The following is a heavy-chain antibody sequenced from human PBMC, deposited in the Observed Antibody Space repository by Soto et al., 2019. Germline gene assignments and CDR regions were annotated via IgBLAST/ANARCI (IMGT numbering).Heavy chain of an antibody. CDR3: ARDLGGYYGMDV. V-gene: IGHV3-21*01. Sequence: GWSLRLSCASSVFTFISYSMKWVRQAPGKGLEWVSSISSSSSYIYYADSVKGRFTISRDNAKNSLYLQMNSLRAEDTAVYYCARDLGGYYGMDVWGQGTTVTVSS. CDR2: ISSSSSYI. J-gene: IGHJ6*02. CDR1: VFTFISYS.